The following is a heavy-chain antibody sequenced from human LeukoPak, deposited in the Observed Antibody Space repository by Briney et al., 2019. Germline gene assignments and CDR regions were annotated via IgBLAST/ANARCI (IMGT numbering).Heavy chain of an antibody. CDR1: GYTFTTYG. CDR3: ARDDCITSGIRGLGCIDY. CDR2: ISTYNVDS. V-gene: IGHV1-18*01. D-gene: IGHD3-3*01. Sequence: ASVKVSCKTSGYTFTTYGLCWLRQVPGQGLEWMGWISTYNVDSNTARKFEGRFTMTTDTSTSTVYMELRSLRSDDAAVYYCARDDCITSGIRGLGCIDYWGQGTLVTVSS. J-gene: IGHJ4*02.